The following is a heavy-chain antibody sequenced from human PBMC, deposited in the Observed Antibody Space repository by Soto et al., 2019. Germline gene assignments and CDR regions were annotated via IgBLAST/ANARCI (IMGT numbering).Heavy chain of an antibody. J-gene: IGHJ5*02. Sequence: SETLSLTCAVSGGSISSSNWWNWVRQPPGKGLEWIGEIHHSGSTNYNPSLKSRVTISVDKSKNQFSLKLNSVTAADTAVYYCARVRQGCSSPSCYFDPWGQGTLVTVSS. D-gene: IGHD2-2*01. CDR2: IHHSGST. V-gene: IGHV4-4*02. CDR1: GGSISSSNW. CDR3: ARVRQGCSSPSCYFDP.